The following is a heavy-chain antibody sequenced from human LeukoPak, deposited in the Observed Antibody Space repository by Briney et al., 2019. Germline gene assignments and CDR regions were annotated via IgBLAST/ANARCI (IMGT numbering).Heavy chain of an antibody. Sequence: SETLSLTCTVSGYSISSAFYWGWIRVPPGKGLEWIGSIFHRGTTYYNSSLKSRVNMSIDTSKNQYSLKLSSVTAADTAVYYCARTAVTTYYYYMDVWGKGTTVTVSS. CDR1: GYSISSAFY. CDR2: IFHRGTT. V-gene: IGHV4-38-2*02. CDR3: ARTAVTTYYYYMDV. D-gene: IGHD4-11*01. J-gene: IGHJ6*03.